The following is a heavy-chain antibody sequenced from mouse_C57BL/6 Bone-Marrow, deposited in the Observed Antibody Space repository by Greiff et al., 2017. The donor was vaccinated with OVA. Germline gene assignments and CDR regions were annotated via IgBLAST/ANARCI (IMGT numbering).Heavy chain of an antibody. J-gene: IGHJ3*01. CDR2: IYSGDGDT. Sequence: QVQLKQSGAELVKPGASVKISCKASGYAFSSYWMNWVKQRPGKGLEWIGQIYSGDGDTNYNGKFKGKATLTADKASSTAYMQLSSLTSEDSAVYFCARIEGNYVGFFTYWGQGTLVTVSA. CDR1: GYAFSSYW. V-gene: IGHV1-80*01. CDR3: ARIEGNYVGFFTY. D-gene: IGHD2-1*01.